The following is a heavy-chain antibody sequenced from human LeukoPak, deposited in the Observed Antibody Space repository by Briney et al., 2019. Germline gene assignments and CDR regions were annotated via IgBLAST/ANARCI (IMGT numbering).Heavy chain of an antibody. CDR1: GGSISSSSYY. CDR3: ARGRSNMIVVVQDAEGGDY. V-gene: IGHV4-39*07. Sequence: PSETLSLTCTVSGGSISSSSYYWGWIHQPPGKGLEWIGSIYYSGSTYYNPSLKSRVTISVDTSRNQFSLKLSSVTAADTAVYYCARGRSNMIVVVQDAEGGDYWGQGTLVTVSS. J-gene: IGHJ4*02. D-gene: IGHD3-22*01. CDR2: IYYSGST.